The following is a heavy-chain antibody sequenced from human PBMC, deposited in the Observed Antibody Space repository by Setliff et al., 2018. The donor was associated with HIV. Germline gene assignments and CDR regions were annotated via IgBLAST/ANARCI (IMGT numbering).Heavy chain of an antibody. Sequence: KPSETLSLTCTVSGGSISRYYQNWIRQPAGKGLEWIGRIYGSGDTNYNPSLKSRVTMSIDTSNNRFSLRLTPVTAADTAVYYCSRGYITLDRGVSDYMDVWGKGTTVTVSS. J-gene: IGHJ6*03. D-gene: IGHD3-10*01. V-gene: IGHV4-4*07. CDR1: GGSISRYY. CDR2: IYGSGDT. CDR3: SRGYITLDRGVSDYMDV.